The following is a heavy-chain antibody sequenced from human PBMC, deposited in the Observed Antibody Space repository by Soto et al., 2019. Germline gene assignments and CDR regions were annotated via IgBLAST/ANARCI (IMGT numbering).Heavy chain of an antibody. CDR2: ISHDVTNQ. J-gene: IGHJ4*02. V-gene: IGHV3-30-3*01. Sequence: GGSRRLSCVASGFTFSNYAMHGVRQTPGKGLEWVAVISHDVTNQYYADSVKGRFTISRDNSKNTLYLQMNSLRAEDTAVYYCARGDNFYDSSGYYYWGQGTLVTVSS. CDR1: GFTFSNYA. CDR3: ARGDNFYDSSGYYY. D-gene: IGHD3-22*01.